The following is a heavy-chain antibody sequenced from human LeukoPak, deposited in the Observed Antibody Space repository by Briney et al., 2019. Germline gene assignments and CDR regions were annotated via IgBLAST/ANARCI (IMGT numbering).Heavy chain of an antibody. Sequence: GGSLRLSCAASGFTFSSYAMSWVRQAPGKGLEWVSSISSSSSYIYYADSVKGRFTISRDNAKNSLYLQMNSLRAEDTAVYYCARGLYYYDSSGYNYWGQGTLVTVSS. J-gene: IGHJ4*02. CDR3: ARGLYYYDSSGYNY. CDR2: ISSSSSYI. D-gene: IGHD3-22*01. CDR1: GFTFSSYA. V-gene: IGHV3-21*01.